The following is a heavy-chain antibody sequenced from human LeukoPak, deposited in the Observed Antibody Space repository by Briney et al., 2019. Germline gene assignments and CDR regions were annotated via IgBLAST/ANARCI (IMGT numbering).Heavy chain of an antibody. V-gene: IGHV1-69*04. CDR2: IIPILGIA. D-gene: IGHD2-15*01. CDR1: GGTFSSYA. J-gene: IGHJ4*02. Sequence: GASVKVSCKASGGTFSSYAISWVRQAPGQGLEWMGRIIPILGIANYAQKFQGRVTITADKSTSTAYMELSSLRSEDTAVYYCARVNRGYCSGGSCFYYFDYWRQGTLVTVSS. CDR3: ARVNRGYCSGGSCFYYFDY.